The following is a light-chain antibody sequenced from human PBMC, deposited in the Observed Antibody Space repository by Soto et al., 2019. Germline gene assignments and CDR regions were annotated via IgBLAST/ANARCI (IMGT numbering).Light chain of an antibody. Sequence: SLPVTPGEPASISCRSSQSLLHSNGYNYLDWYLQKPGQSPQLLISLGSNRASGVPDRFSGSGSGTDFTLKISRVEAEDCGVYCCMVSLLTLISFGGGTKADI. V-gene: IGKV2-28*01. J-gene: IGKJ4*01. CDR1: QSLLHSNGYNY. CDR3: MVSLLTLIS. CDR2: LGS.